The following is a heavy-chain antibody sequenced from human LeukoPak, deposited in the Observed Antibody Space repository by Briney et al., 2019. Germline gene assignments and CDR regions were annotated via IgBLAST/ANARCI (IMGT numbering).Heavy chain of an antibody. CDR3: AREHYYDSSGYYGY. CDR1: GGTFSSHA. D-gene: IGHD3-22*01. CDR2: IIPIFGTA. Sequence: GASVKVSCKASGGTFSSHAISWVRQAPGQGLEWMGGIIPIFGTANYAQKFQGRVTITTDESTSTAYMELSSLRSEDTAVYYCAREHYYDSSGYYGYWGQGTLATVSS. V-gene: IGHV1-69*05. J-gene: IGHJ4*02.